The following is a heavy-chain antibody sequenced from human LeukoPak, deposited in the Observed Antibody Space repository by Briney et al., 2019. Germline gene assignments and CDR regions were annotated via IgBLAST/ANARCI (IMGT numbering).Heavy chain of an antibody. CDR1: GFIFSSYG. CDR2: ISHGGSIK. D-gene: IGHD6-19*01. J-gene: IGHJ6*02. Sequence: PGGSLRLSCEASGFIFSSYGMHWVRQAPGKGLEWVAVISHGGSIKYYADSVKGRFTISRDNSKNTLFLQMNSLRAEDTALYYCAKAPARIEVAGRYYFYGMDVWGQGTTVIVSS. CDR3: AKAPARIEVAGRYYFYGMDV. V-gene: IGHV3-30*18.